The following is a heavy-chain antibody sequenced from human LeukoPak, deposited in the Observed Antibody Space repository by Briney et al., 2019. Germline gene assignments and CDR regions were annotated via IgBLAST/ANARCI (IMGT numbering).Heavy chain of an antibody. Sequence: FQDRVTITRDTSASTAYMELTSLRSEDTAVYYCATGGTLIAWDYWGQGTLVTVSS. D-gene: IGHD1-1*01. CDR3: ATGGTLIAWDY. V-gene: IGHV1-3*01. J-gene: IGHJ4*02.